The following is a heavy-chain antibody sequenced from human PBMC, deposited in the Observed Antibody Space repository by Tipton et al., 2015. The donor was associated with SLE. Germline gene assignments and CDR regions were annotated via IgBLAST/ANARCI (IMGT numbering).Heavy chain of an antibody. CDR3: ARGPFDI. Sequence: PGLVKPSETLSLTCTVSGGSISSSTYYWGWIRQPPGKGLEWIGEINHSGSTKYNPSLESRVTISVDTSKNQFSLNLTSVTAADTAVYYCARGPFDIWGQGTMVTVSS. V-gene: IGHV4-39*07. CDR1: GGSISSSTYY. CDR2: INHSGST. J-gene: IGHJ3*02.